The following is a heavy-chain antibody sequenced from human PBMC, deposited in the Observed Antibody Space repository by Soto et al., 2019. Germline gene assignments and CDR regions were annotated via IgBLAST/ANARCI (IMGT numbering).Heavy chain of an antibody. J-gene: IGHJ5*02. CDR3: ARADSTYWFLTES. V-gene: IGHV4-4*02. CDR1: GDSISSTYW. D-gene: IGHD2-8*02. Sequence: QVQLQESGPGLVKPSGTLSLTCAVSGDSISSTYWWSWVRQPPGKGLEWIGEIYHSGSTNYNPSLKSRVTISLDMSNNNFYLKMNSVTAADTAMYFCARADSTYWFLTESWGQGTLVTVAS. CDR2: IYHSGST.